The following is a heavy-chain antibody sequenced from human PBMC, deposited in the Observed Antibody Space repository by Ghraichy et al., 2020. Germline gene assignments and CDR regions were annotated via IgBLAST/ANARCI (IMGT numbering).Heavy chain of an antibody. CDR2: IYYSGST. CDR3: ARGVDGSVYYSYYGMDV. CDR1: GGSISSGGYY. V-gene: IGHV4-31*03. D-gene: IGHD3-10*01. Sequence: SETLSLTCTVSGGSISSGGYYWSWIRQHPGKGLEWIGYIYYSGSTYYNPSLKSRVTISVDTSKNQFSLKLSSVTAADTAVYYCARGVDGSVYYSYYGMDVCGQAPTLTASS. J-gene: IGHJ6*02.